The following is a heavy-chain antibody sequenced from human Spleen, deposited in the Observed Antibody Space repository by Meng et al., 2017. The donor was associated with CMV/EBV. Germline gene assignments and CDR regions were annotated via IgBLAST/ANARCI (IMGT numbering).Heavy chain of an antibody. Sequence: GGSLRLSCAASGFTFDDYAMSWVRQAPGKGLEWVGFIRSKAYGGTTEYAASVKGRFTISRDDSKSIAYLQMNSLKTEDTAVYYCTRATRYYYYGMDVWGQGTTVTVSS. J-gene: IGHJ6*02. CDR1: GFTFDDYA. V-gene: IGHV3-49*04. CDR3: TRATRYYYYGMDV. CDR2: IRSKAYGGTT.